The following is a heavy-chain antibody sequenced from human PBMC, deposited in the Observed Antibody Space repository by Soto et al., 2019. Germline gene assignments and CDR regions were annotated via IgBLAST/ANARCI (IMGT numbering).Heavy chain of an antibody. CDR1: GFTFSNAW. J-gene: IGHJ4*02. CDR2: IKSKTDGGTT. Sequence: PGGSLRLSCAASGFTFSNAWMSWVRQAPGKGLEWVGRIKSKTDGGTTDYAAPVKGRFTISRDDSKNTLYLQMNSLKTEDTAVYYCTTDRYDFWSGYYGARYFDYWGQGTLVTV. V-gene: IGHV3-15*01. CDR3: TTDRYDFWSGYYGARYFDY. D-gene: IGHD3-3*01.